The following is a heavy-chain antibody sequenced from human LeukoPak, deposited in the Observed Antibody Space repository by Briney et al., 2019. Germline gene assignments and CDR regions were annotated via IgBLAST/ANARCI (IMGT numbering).Heavy chain of an antibody. CDR3: ARRDDSSGYHKIFDY. CDR1: GGSISDYY. D-gene: IGHD3-22*01. Sequence: SETLSLTCTVSGGSISDYYWTWIRQPPGKGLEWIGHIYYSGNTIYNPSLKSRVTISIDTSKNQFYLKLSSLTAADTAVYYCARRDDSSGYHKIFDYWGPGTLVTVSS. CDR2: IYYSGNT. V-gene: IGHV4-59*08. J-gene: IGHJ4*02.